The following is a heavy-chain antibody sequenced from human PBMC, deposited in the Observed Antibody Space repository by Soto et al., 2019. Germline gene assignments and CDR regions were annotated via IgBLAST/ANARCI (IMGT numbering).Heavy chain of an antibody. D-gene: IGHD5-18*01. CDR2: IYYSGST. Sequence: QVQLQESGPGLVKPSETLSLTCTVSGGSVSSGSYYWSWIRQPPGKGLEWIGYIYYSGSTNYNPSLATRVSRSVDTSKNQFSLNLSSVTAADTAVYYCARDWAGYSYGHVDYWGQGTLVTVSS. V-gene: IGHV4-61*01. CDR3: ARDWAGYSYGHVDY. J-gene: IGHJ4*02. CDR1: GGSVSSGSYY.